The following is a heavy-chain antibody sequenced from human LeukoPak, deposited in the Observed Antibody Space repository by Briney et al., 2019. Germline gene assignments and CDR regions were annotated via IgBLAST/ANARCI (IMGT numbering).Heavy chain of an antibody. Sequence: SETLSLTCTVSGGSISSHYWSWIRQPPGKGLEWIGYIYYSGSTNYNPSLKSRVTISVDTSKNQFSLKLSSVTATDTAVYYCARHYDFWSGYAKLPGAFDIWGQGTMVTVSS. J-gene: IGHJ3*02. D-gene: IGHD3-3*01. CDR1: GGSISSHY. CDR3: ARHYDFWSGYAKLPGAFDI. CDR2: IYYSGST. V-gene: IGHV4-59*11.